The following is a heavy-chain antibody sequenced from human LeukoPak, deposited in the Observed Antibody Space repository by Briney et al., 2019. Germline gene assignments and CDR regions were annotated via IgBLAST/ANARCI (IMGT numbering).Heavy chain of an antibody. CDR3: AKWGDYDVLTGYYDPDN. J-gene: IGHJ4*02. CDR1: GFIFSNYA. V-gene: IGHV3-23*01. D-gene: IGHD3-9*01. Sequence: GASLRLSCAASGFIFSNYAMSWARQAPGKGLEWVSAIVGSGANTCYADSVKGRFTISRDNPRNTLYLQMNSLRAEDTAVYYCAKWGDYDVLTGYYDPDNWGQGTLVTVSS. CDR2: IVGSGANT.